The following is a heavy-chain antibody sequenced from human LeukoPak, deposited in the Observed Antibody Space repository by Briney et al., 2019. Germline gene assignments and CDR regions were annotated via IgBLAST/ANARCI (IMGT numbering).Heavy chain of an antibody. CDR2: INPNSGVT. J-gene: IGHJ4*02. CDR3: ARDFGRAYGDKFDY. D-gene: IGHD4-17*01. CDR1: GYTFTGYY. V-gene: IGHV1-2*02. Sequence: ASVKVSCKASGYTFTGYYMHWVRQAPGQRLEWMGWINPNSGVTDYAQKFQGRVTMTRDTPISTAYMEVSSLRSDDTAVYYCARDFGRAYGDKFDYWGQGTLVTVSS.